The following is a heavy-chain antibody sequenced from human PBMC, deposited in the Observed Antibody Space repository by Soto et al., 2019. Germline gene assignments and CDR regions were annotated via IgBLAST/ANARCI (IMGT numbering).Heavy chain of an antibody. CDR2: ISGSSSYT. J-gene: IGHJ4*02. CDR1: GFTFSDYY. D-gene: IGHD2-2*01. V-gene: IGHV3-11*06. CDR3: ARVGNTMPNDY. Sequence: GGSLRLSCAASGFTFSDYYMSWIRQAPGKGLEWVSYISGSSSYTNYADSVKGRFTISRDNAKNSLYLQMNSLRAEDTAVYYCARVGNTMPNDYWGQGTLVTVSS.